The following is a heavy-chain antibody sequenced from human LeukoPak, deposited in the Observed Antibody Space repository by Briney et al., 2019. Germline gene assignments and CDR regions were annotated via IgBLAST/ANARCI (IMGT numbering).Heavy chain of an antibody. CDR1: DYTFTSYG. J-gene: IGHJ4*02. Sequence: ASVKVSCKASDYTFTSYGISWVRQAPGQGLEWMGWISAYNGNTNYAQKLQGRVTMTTDTSTSTAYMELRSLRSDDTAVYYCARQYSSGWSPDLDYWGQGTLVTVSS. CDR2: ISAYNGNT. V-gene: IGHV1-18*01. CDR3: ARQYSSGWSPDLDY. D-gene: IGHD6-19*01.